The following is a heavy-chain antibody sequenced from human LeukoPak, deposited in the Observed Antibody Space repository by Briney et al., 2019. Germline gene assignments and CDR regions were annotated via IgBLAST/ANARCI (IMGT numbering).Heavy chain of an antibody. CDR1: GFTFSSYA. D-gene: IGHD1-1*01. CDR3: TTTGTIL. Sequence: GGSLRLSCAASGFTFSSYAMHWVRQAPGKGLEWVAVISYDGSNKYYADSVKGRFTISRDNSKNTLYLQMSSLKTEDTAVYYCTTTGTILWGQGTLVTVSS. V-gene: IGHV3-30*04. J-gene: IGHJ4*02. CDR2: ISYDGSNK.